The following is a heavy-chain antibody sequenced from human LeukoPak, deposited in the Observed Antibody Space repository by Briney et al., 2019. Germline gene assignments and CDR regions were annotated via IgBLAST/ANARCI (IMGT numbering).Heavy chain of an antibody. J-gene: IGHJ3*02. CDR3: AKGPRLRYYGDYSQDRAFDI. D-gene: IGHD4-17*01. CDR2: INRDGNKK. Sequence: GGSLRLSCAVSGLTFSSSWMDWVRQAPGKGLEWVASINRDGNKKYCADSVKGRFTISRDNAKNSLYLQMNSLRAEDTALYYWAKGPRLRYYGDYSQDRAFDIWGQGTMVTVSS. V-gene: IGHV3-7*03. CDR1: GLTFSSSW.